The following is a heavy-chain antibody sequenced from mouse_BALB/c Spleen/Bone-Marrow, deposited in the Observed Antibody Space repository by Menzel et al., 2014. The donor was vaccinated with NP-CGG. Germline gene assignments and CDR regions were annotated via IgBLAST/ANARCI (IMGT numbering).Heavy chain of an antibody. V-gene: IGHV1-77*01. CDR2: IYPGSDNT. CDR3: ARTTTATSY. Sequence: QVQLQQSGAELARPGASVKLSCKASGYTFTDYYINWMKQRTGQGLEWIGEIYPGSDNTYYNEKFKGKATLTADKSSITTYMQLSSLTSEDSAVYFCARTTTATSYWGQGTLVTVSA. CDR1: GYTFTDYY. D-gene: IGHD1-2*01. J-gene: IGHJ3*01.